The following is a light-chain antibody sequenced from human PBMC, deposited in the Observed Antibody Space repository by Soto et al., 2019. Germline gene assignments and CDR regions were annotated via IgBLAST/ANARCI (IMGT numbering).Light chain of an antibody. CDR1: QSVSSY. CDR2: GAS. Sequence: EIVLTQSPATLSLSPGERATRSCRASQSVSSYLAWYQQKPGQAPRLLIYGASYRATGIPDRFSGSGSGTEFTLTINSLEPEDFAVYYCQQYGVSPRTFGQGTKVDIK. CDR3: QQYGVSPRT. V-gene: IGKV3-20*01. J-gene: IGKJ1*01.